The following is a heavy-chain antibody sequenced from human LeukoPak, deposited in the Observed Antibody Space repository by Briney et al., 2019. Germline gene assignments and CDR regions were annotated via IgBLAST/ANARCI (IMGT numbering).Heavy chain of an antibody. CDR2: IKQDGSEK. CDR1: GFTFSNYW. CDR3: ARVRCTRTSCFPDY. Sequence: GGSLRLSCAVSGFTFSNYWMSWVRQAPGKGLEWVANIKQDGSEKYYVDSVKGRFTISRGNAKNSLHLQMNSLRAEDTAVYHCARVRCTRTSCFPDYWGQGTLVTVSS. D-gene: IGHD2-2*01. J-gene: IGHJ4*02. V-gene: IGHV3-7*01.